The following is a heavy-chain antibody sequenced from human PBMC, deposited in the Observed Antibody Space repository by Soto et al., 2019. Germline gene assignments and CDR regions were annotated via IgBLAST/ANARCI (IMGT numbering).Heavy chain of an antibody. CDR2: IFYSGST. CDR3: ARWHSSSGYYGMDV. Sequence: SETLSLTCTVSGGSMSNYYWSWIRQPPGKRLEWIAYIFYSGSTKYNPSFESRIIVSVDTSRNQFSLKMSSLTAADTAVYYCARWHSSSGYYGMDVWGQGTTVTVS. D-gene: IGHD6-25*01. CDR1: GGSMSNYY. J-gene: IGHJ6*02. V-gene: IGHV4-59*01.